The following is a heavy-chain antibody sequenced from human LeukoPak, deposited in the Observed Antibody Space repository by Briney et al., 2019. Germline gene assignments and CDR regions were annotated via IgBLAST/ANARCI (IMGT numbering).Heavy chain of an antibody. D-gene: IGHD6-6*01. CDR3: ARGSSSSSEPFDY. J-gene: IGHJ4*02. Sequence: ASVKVSCKASGGTFSSYAISWVRQAPGQGLDWMGRIIPIFGTANYAQKFQGRVTITTDESTSTAYMELSSLRSEDTAVYYCARGSSSSSEPFDYWGQGTLVTVSS. CDR2: IIPIFGTA. V-gene: IGHV1-69*05. CDR1: GGTFSSYA.